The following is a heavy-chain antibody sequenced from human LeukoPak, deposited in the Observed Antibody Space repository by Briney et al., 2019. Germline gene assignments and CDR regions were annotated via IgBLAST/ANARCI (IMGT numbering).Heavy chain of an antibody. Sequence: ASVKVSCKASGYTFTDYYMHWVRQDPGQGLEWMGWINPNSGGTHYIQKFQDRVTMTRDTSISTAYMELSSLRSDDTAMYYCAIEVYYHDSNSFVYWGQGTLVTVSS. CDR1: GYTFTDYY. J-gene: IGHJ4*02. D-gene: IGHD3-22*01. CDR3: AIEVYYHDSNSFVY. CDR2: INPNSGGT. V-gene: IGHV1-2*02.